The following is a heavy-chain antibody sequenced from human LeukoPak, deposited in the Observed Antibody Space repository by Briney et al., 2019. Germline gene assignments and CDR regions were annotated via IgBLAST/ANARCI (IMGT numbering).Heavy chain of an antibody. CDR2: INPSYRRA. Sequence: GASVKVSCKTSGYTFTTYYLNWVRQAPGHGLEWRGEINPSYRRAFYAQKFQGRVTMTRDTSTSTVYMELSSLTSEDTAVYFCARVMGYCTVSSCPGMDVWGQGTTVTVSS. D-gene: IGHD2-8*02. V-gene: IGHV1-46*01. CDR3: ARVMGYCTVSSCPGMDV. J-gene: IGHJ6*02. CDR1: GYTFTTYY.